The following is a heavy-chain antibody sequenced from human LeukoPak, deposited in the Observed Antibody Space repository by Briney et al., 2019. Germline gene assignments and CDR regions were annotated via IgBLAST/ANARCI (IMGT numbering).Heavy chain of an antibody. CDR1: GLTFSSYG. D-gene: IGHD4-17*01. J-gene: IGHJ4*02. Sequence: GGSLRLSCAASGLTFSSYGMHWVRQAPGKGLEWVAVISYDGSNKYYADSVKGRFTISRDNSKNTLYLQMNSLRAEDTAVYYCAKDWSSYGDYYFDYWGQGTLVTVSS. V-gene: IGHV3-30*18. CDR2: ISYDGSNK. CDR3: AKDWSSYGDYYFDY.